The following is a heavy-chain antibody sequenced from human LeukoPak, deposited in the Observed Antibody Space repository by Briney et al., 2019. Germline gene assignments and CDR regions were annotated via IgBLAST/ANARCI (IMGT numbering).Heavy chain of an antibody. CDR2: IYYSGST. V-gene: IGHV4-39*01. D-gene: IGHD6-6*01. CDR3: ARRRRSNSSHDY. Sequence: PSETLSLTCTVSGGSVSSSTYYWDWILQPPGKGLEWIGTIYYSGSTYYNPSLKSRVTISVDTSKNQFSLRLSSVTAADTAVYYCARRRRSNSSHDYWGQGTLVTVSS. CDR1: GGSVSSSTYY. J-gene: IGHJ4*02.